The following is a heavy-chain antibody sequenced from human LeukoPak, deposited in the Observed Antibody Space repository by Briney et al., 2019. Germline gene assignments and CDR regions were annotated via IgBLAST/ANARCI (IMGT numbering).Heavy chain of an antibody. V-gene: IGHV4-34*01. CDR3: ASHGYYDFWSGSPAHFDY. J-gene: IGHJ4*02. CDR1: GGSFSGYY. D-gene: IGHD3-3*01. Sequence: SETLSLTCAVYGGSFSGYYWSWIRQPPGKGLEWIGEINHSGSTNYNPSLKSRVTISVGTSKNQFSLKLSSVTAADTAVYYCASHGYYDFWSGSPAHFDYWGQGTLVTVSS. CDR2: INHSGST.